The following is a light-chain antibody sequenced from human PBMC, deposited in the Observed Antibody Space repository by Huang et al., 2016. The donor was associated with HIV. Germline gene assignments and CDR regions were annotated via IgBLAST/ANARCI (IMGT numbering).Light chain of an antibody. Sequence: DIQMTQSPSSLSASVGDRVTITCQASQDISNYLNWYQQKPGKAPKLLIYDASNLETGVPSRFSGSVSVTDFTCTISSLQPEDIATYYCQQYYDLLYTFGQGTKLEIK. CDR2: DAS. J-gene: IGKJ2*01. V-gene: IGKV1-33*01. CDR3: QQYYDLLYT. CDR1: QDISNY.